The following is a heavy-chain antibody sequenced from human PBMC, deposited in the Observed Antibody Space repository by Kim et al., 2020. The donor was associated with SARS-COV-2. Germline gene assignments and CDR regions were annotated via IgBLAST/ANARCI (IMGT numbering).Heavy chain of an antibody. Sequence: IFYADSVTGRLTVSRDNAKSSLYLQMNGLRAEDTAVYYCARDYSSSSGLDSWGQGTLVIVSS. J-gene: IGHJ4*02. CDR2: I. D-gene: IGHD6-6*01. CDR3: ARDYSSSSGLDS. V-gene: IGHV3-48*01.